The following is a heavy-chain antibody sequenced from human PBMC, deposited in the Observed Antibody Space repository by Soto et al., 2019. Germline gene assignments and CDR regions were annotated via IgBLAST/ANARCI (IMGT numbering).Heavy chain of an antibody. V-gene: IGHV1-69*13. Sequence: SVKVSCKASGGTFSSYAISWVRQAPGQGLEWMGGIIPIFGTANYAQKFQGRVTITADESTSTAYMELSSLRSEDTAVYYCARTSAQVTTAYYYGMDVWGQGTTVTVSS. J-gene: IGHJ6*02. CDR1: GGTFSSYA. CDR3: ARTSAQVTTAYYYGMDV. CDR2: IIPIFGTA. D-gene: IGHD4-17*01.